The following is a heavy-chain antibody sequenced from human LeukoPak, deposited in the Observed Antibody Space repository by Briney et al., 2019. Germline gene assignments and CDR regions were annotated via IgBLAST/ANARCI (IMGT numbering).Heavy chain of an antibody. CDR3: ARGLGDYYDTSDFYYAVVAH. V-gene: IGHV1-8*01. J-gene: IGHJ4*02. D-gene: IGHD3-22*01. CDR1: GYTFTTYD. CDR2: MNPNSGDT. Sequence: ASVKVSCKASGYTFTTYDITWVRQATGQGLEWMRWMNPNSGDTAYAQKFQGRVAMTRDTSISTAYMELSSLRSEDTAVYYCARGLGDYYDTSDFYYAVVAHWDQGTLVTVSS.